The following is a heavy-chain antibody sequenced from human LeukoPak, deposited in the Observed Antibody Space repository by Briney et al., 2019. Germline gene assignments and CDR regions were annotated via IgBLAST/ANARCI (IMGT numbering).Heavy chain of an antibody. Sequence: ASVKVSCKASGYTFTSYGISWVRQAPGQGLEWMGWISAYNGNTNYAQKLQGRVTMTTDTSTSTAYMDLRSLRSDDTAVYYCARYDSSGYYLIYWGQGTLVTASS. CDR3: ARYDSSGYYLIY. CDR1: GYTFTSYG. D-gene: IGHD3-22*01. V-gene: IGHV1-18*01. J-gene: IGHJ4*02. CDR2: ISAYNGNT.